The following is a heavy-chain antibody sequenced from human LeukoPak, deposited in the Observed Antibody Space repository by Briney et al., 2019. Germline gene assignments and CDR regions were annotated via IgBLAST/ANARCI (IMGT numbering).Heavy chain of an antibody. Sequence: PGGSLRLSCAASGFTFSSYIMNWVRQAPGKGLDWVSYISSSSSTIYYADSVKGRFTIDRDNSKNTVYLQMNNLRPDDTAIYFCARQEARNYYYEGLDYWGQGNLVTVSS. CDR1: GFTFSSYI. V-gene: IGHV3-48*04. D-gene: IGHD3-22*01. J-gene: IGHJ4*02. CDR2: ISSSSSTI. CDR3: ARQEARNYYYEGLDY.